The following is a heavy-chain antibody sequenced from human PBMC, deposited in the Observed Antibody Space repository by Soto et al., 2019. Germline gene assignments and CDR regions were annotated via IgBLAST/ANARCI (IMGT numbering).Heavy chain of an antibody. D-gene: IGHD3-9*01. V-gene: IGHV1-24*01. CDR1: GYTLTELS. J-gene: IGHJ4*02. Sequence: ASVKVSCKVSGYTLTELSMHWVRQAPGKGLEWMGGFDPEDGETIYAQKFQGRVTMTEDTSTDTAYMELSSLRSEDTAVYYCATWAYYDILTGESPPRSFDYWGQ. CDR3: ATWAYYDILTGESPPRSFDY. CDR2: FDPEDGET.